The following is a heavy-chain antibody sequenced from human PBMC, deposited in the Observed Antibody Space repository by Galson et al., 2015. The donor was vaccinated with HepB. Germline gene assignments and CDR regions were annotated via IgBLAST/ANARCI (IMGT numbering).Heavy chain of an antibody. CDR1: GFGFGHYA. D-gene: IGHD3-10*01. J-gene: IGHJ4*02. V-gene: IGHV3-23*01. Sequence: SLRLSCAGSGFGFGHYAMSWARQAPGKGLEWLSAISGAGGSTYYANSVRGRFTIARDNSKNTLYLQMNGLRAEDTAVYYCAKGSDYYGSGTYYNGALYSDHVGEGTLGTVSS. CDR2: ISGAGGST. CDR3: AKGSDYYGSGTYYNGALYSDH.